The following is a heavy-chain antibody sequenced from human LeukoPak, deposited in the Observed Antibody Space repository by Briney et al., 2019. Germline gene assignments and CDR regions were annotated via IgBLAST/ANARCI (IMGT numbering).Heavy chain of an antibody. CDR1: GFTFSDYY. D-gene: IGHD6-19*01. Sequence: PGGSLRLSCAASGFTFSDYYMSWIRQAPGKGLEWVSYIGGSGTTIFYAHSVKGRLTISRDNAKNSLYLQMNSLRAEDTALYYCAKDISGWYYFDYWGQGTLVTVSS. CDR3: AKDISGWYYFDY. CDR2: IGGSGTTI. J-gene: IGHJ4*02. V-gene: IGHV3-11*01.